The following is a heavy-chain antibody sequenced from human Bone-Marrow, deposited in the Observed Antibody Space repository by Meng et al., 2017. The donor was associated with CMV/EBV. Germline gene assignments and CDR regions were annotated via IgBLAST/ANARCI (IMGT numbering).Heavy chain of an antibody. CDR2: IIPILGIS. Sequence: SVKVSCKASGGTFSSYTISWVRQAPGQGLEWLGRIIPILGISTYAQKFQGRVTIVADKPTSTAYMELSSLISEDTAVYYCARLHYQLLLGWRGYYYGMDVWGQGTTVTVSS. CDR1: GGTFSSYT. V-gene: IGHV1-69*02. D-gene: IGHD2-2*01. J-gene: IGHJ6*02. CDR3: ARLHYQLLLGWRGYYYGMDV.